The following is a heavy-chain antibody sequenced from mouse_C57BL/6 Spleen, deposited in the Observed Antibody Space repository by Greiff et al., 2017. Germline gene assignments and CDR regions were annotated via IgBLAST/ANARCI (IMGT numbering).Heavy chain of an antibody. D-gene: IGHD2-5*01. V-gene: IGHV1-54*01. CDR3: ARDSNYPFAY. CDR2: INPGSGGT. CDR1: GYAFTNYL. J-gene: IGHJ3*01. Sequence: QVQLQQSGAELVRPGTSVKVSCKASGYAFTNYLIEWVKQRPGQGLAWIGVINPGSGGTNYNGKFKGKATLTADKSSSTAYMQLSSLTSEDSAVYFCARDSNYPFAYWGQGALVTVSA.